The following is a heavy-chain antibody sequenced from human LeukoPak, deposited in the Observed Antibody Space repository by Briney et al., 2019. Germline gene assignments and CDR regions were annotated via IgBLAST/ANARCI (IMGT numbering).Heavy chain of an antibody. CDR3: ARGVRAYCGGDCYWRSTNFDY. Sequence: ASVKVSCKASGYTFTGYYMHWVRQAPGQGLEWMGWINPNSGGTNYAQKFQGWVTMTRDTSTSTAYMELSSLRSEDTAVYYCARGVRAYCGGDCYWRSTNFDYWGQGTLVTVSS. D-gene: IGHD2-21*01. J-gene: IGHJ4*02. CDR1: GYTFTGYY. V-gene: IGHV1-2*04. CDR2: INPNSGGT.